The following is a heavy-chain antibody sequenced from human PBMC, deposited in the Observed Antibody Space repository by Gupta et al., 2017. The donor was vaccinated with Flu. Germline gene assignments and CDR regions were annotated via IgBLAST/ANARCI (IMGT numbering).Heavy chain of an antibody. CDR1: GGTFSNTP. V-gene: IGHV1-69*06. CDR2: IIPILGTT. Sequence: QVQLVQSGAEVAKPGSSVTVSCKASGGTFSNTPISWVRQAPGQGLEWLGGIIPILGTTDLAQKFHDRVTISADKSTTTIYMELTGLRSEDTAVYYCAKEGRGSGILTGLSHYYYGLDVWGQGTTVTVSS. CDR3: AKEGRGSGILTGLSHYYYGLDV. J-gene: IGHJ6*02. D-gene: IGHD3-9*01.